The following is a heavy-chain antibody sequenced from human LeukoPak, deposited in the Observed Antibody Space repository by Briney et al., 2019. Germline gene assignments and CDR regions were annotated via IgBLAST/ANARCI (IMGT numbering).Heavy chain of an antibody. D-gene: IGHD3-22*01. CDR2: ISGSGGST. CDR3: AKDLAIYDSIYFDY. J-gene: IGHJ4*02. V-gene: IGHV3-23*01. CDR1: GFTFSSYA. Sequence: QPGGSLRLSCAASGFTFSSYAMSWVRQAPGKGLEWVSAISGSGGSTYYADSVKGRFTISRDNSKITLYLQMNSLRAEDTTVYYCAKDLAIYDSIYFDYWGQGTLVTVSS.